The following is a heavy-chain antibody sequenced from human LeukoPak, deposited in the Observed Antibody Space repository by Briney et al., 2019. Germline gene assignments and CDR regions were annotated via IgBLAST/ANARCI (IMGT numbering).Heavy chain of an antibody. CDR1: GFTFSSYA. V-gene: IGHV3-23*01. CDR3: AKVDLVGENFQH. D-gene: IGHD1-26*01. CDR2: ISGSGGST. J-gene: IGHJ1*01. Sequence: GGSLRLSCAASGFTFSSYAMSWVRQAPGKGLEWVSAISGSGGSTYYADSVKGRFTVSRDNSKNTLYLQMNSLRAEDTAVYYCAKVDLVGENFQHWGQGTLVTVSS.